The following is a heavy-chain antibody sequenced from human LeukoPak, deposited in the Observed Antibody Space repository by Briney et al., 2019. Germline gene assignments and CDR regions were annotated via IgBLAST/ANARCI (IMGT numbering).Heavy chain of an antibody. D-gene: IGHD2-2*01. CDR1: GFTFSSYE. V-gene: IGHV3-48*03. CDR3: ARVSRQVPAGDAFDI. Sequence: GGSLRLSCAASGFTFSSYEMNWFRQAPGKGLEWLSYINHSGVTIYYADSVKGRFTISRDNAKNSLYLQMDSLRAEDTAVYYCARVSRQVPAGDAFDIWGQGTMVTVSS. CDR2: INHSGVTI. J-gene: IGHJ3*02.